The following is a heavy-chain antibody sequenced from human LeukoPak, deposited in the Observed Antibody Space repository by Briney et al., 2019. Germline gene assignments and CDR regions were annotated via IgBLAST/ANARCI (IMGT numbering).Heavy chain of an antibody. J-gene: IGHJ6*02. CDR1: GGSFSGYY. CDR3: ARLRATVTSYYYYGTDV. V-gene: IGHV4-34*01. Sequence: SETLSLTCAVYGGSFSGYYWSWIRQPPGKGLEWIGEINHSGSTNYNPSLKSRVTISVDTSKNQFSLKLSSVTAADTAVYYCARLRATVTSYYYYGTDVWGQGTTVTVSS. D-gene: IGHD4-17*01. CDR2: INHSGST.